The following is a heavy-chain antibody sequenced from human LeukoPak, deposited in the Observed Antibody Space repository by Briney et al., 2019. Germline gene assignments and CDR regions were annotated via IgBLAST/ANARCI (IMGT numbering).Heavy chain of an antibody. Sequence: GGSLRLSCAASGFTFSNYGMHWVRQAPRKGLEWVAVIPYDGFNPYYADSVKGRFTISRDNSKNTLWLQMNSLRAEDTAVYYCAKVKEMYSSGSYYFDYWGQGTLVTVSS. CDR3: AKVKEMYSSGSYYFDY. D-gene: IGHD6-19*01. J-gene: IGHJ4*02. CDR1: GFTFSNYG. V-gene: IGHV3-30*18. CDR2: IPYDGFNP.